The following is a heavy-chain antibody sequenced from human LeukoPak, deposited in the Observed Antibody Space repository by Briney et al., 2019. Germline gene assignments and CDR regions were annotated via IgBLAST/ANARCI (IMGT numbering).Heavy chain of an antibody. CDR2: INPNSGGT. D-gene: IGHD6-19*01. Sequence: ASVKVSCKASGYTFTGYYMHWVRQAPGQGLEWMGWINPNSGGTNYAQKFQGRVTMTRDTSISTAYMELSRLRSDDTAVYYCARDKANRIAVAGTIDYWGQGTLATVSS. J-gene: IGHJ4*02. CDR1: GYTFTGYY. V-gene: IGHV1-2*02. CDR3: ARDKANRIAVAGTIDY.